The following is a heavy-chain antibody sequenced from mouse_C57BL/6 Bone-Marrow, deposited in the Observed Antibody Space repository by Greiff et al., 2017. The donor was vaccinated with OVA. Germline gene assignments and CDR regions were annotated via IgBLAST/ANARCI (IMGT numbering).Heavy chain of an antibody. CDR2: ISDGGSYT. V-gene: IGHV5-4*03. D-gene: IGHD1-1*02. J-gene: IGHJ2*01. CDR1: GFTFSSYA. Sequence: EVKVVESGGGLVKPGGSLKLSCAASGFTFSSYAMSWVRQTPEKRLEWVATISDGGSYTYYPDNVKGRFTISRDNAKNNLYLQMSHLKSEDTAMYYCARRLYGFDYWGQGTTLTVSS. CDR3: ARRLYGFDY.